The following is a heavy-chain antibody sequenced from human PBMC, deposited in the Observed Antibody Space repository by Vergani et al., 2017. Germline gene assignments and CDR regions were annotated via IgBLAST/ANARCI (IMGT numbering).Heavy chain of an antibody. J-gene: IGHJ3*02. CDR1: GYTFTSYA. Sequence: QVQLVQSGAEVKKPGASVKVSCKASGYTFTSYAMHWVRQAPGQGLEWMGWINAGNGNTKYSQKFQGRVTITRDTSASTAYMELSSLRSEDTAVYYCARYSSSWYLDAFDIWGQGTMVTVSS. CDR3: ARYSSSWYLDAFDI. D-gene: IGHD6-13*01. V-gene: IGHV1-3*01. CDR2: INAGNGNT.